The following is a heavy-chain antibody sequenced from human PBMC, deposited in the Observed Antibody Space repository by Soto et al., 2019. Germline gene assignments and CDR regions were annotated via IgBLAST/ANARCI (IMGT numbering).Heavy chain of an antibody. CDR1: GGSFSGYY. D-gene: IGHD3-9*01. Sequence: SETLSLTCAVYGGSFSGYYWSWIRQPPGKGLEWIGEINHSGSTNYNPSLKSRVTISVDTSKNQFSLKLSSVTAADTAVYYCARRRLTGFSRAAPALWFDPWGQGTLVTVSS. CDR3: ARRRLTGFSRAAPALWFDP. CDR2: INHSGST. J-gene: IGHJ5*02. V-gene: IGHV4-34*01.